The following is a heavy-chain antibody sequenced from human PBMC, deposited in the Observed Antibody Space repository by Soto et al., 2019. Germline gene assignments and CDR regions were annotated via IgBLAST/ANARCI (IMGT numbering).Heavy chain of an antibody. CDR3: ARHYSSGSRNWFDP. V-gene: IGHV4-39*01. D-gene: IGHD6-19*01. J-gene: IGHJ5*02. Sequence: SETLSLTCSVSGGSINSSSYFWGWVRQPPGKGLEWIGSIYYSGSTYYNPSLRSRVTISVDTSKNQFSLKLSSVTAADTAVFYCARHYSSGSRNWFDPWGQGTLVTVSS. CDR1: GGSINSSSYF. CDR2: IYYSGST.